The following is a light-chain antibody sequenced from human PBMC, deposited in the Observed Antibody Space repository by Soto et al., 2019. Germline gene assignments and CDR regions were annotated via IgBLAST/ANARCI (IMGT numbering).Light chain of an antibody. J-gene: IGLJ2*01. V-gene: IGLV2-14*03. CDR3: SSYTSSSTRV. CDR2: DVT. Sequence: QSALTQPASVSGSPGQSITISCTGTSSDVGGYNYVSWYQQHPGKAPKLMIYDVTNRPSGVSNRFSGSKSGSTASLTISGRQAEDEADYYCSSYTSSSTRVFGGGTKVTVL. CDR1: SSDVGGYNY.